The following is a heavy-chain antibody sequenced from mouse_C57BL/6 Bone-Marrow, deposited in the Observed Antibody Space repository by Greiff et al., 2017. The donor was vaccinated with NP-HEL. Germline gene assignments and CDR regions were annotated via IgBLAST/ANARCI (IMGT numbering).Heavy chain of an antibody. V-gene: IGHV1-55*01. D-gene: IGHD4-1*01. CDR1: GYTFTRYW. J-gene: IGHJ2*01. Sequence: QVQLQQSGAELVKPGASVKMSCKASGYTFTRYWITWVKQRPGHGLEWIGDIYPGSGSTNYNEKFKSKATLTVDTSSSTAYMQLSSLTSEDSAVYYCASWVPHYWGQGTTLTVSS. CDR2: IYPGSGST. CDR3: ASWVPHY.